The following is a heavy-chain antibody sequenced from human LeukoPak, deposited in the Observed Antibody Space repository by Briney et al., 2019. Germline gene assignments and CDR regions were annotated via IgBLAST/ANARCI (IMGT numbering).Heavy chain of an antibody. V-gene: IGHV4-34*01. CDR2: INHSGST. CDR3: ARGVRYCTNGVCYMGYYYYYMDV. D-gene: IGHD2-8*01. Sequence: SETLSLTCAVYGGSFSGYYWSWIRQPPGKGLEWIGEINHSGSTNSNPSLKSRVTISVDTSKNQFSLKLSSVTAADTAVYYCARGVRYCTNGVCYMGYYYYYMDVWGKGTTVTVSS. CDR1: GGSFSGYY. J-gene: IGHJ6*03.